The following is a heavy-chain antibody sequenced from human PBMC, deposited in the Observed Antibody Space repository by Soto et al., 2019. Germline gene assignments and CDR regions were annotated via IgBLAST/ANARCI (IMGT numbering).Heavy chain of an antibody. CDR2: ISAYNGNT. CDR3: ARGVAVAGNKIDP. D-gene: IGHD6-13*01. CDR1: GYPFTTYG. V-gene: IGHV1-18*01. Sequence: GASVKSSCKAFGYPFTTYGTSGVRQPPGQGLEWMGWISAYNGNTNYAQKLQGRVTMTTDTSTSTAYMELRSLRSDDTAVYYCARGVAVAGNKIDPWGQGTLVTVSS. J-gene: IGHJ5*02.